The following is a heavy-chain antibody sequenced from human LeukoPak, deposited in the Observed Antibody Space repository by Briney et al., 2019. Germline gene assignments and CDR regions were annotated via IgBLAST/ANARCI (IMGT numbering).Heavy chain of an antibody. CDR3: ARDREASSSHSFDY. CDR1: GGSISTYY. Sequence: SETLSLTCTVSGGSISTYYWSWIRQPPGKGLEWIGSIYYSGSTYYNPSLKSRVTISVDTSKNQFSLKLSSVTAADTAVYYCARDREASSSHSFDYWGQGTLVTVSS. D-gene: IGHD6-6*01. CDR2: IYYSGST. J-gene: IGHJ4*02. V-gene: IGHV4-39*07.